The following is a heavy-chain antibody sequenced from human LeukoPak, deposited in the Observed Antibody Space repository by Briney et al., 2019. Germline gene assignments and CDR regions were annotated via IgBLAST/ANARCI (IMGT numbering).Heavy chain of an antibody. CDR1: GFTFSSYA. V-gene: IGHV3-30*04. J-gene: IGHJ3*02. D-gene: IGHD3-22*01. CDR2: ISYDGTNK. Sequence: GGSLRLSCAASGFTFSSYAMHWVRQAPGEGLEWVALISYDGTNKYHADSVKGRFTISRDNSKNTLYLQMNSLGTEDTAVYYCARSSDSSGYYWPGAFDIWGQGTIGTVSS. CDR3: ARSSDSSGYYWPGAFDI.